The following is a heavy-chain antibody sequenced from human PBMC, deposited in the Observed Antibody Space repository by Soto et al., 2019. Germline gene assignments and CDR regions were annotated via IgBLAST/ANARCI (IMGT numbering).Heavy chain of an antibody. Sequence: GGSLRLSCAASGFTFDDYGMSWVRQAPGKGLEWVSGFNWNGGSTGFADSVKGRFTISRDNAKNSLYLQINSLRAEDTALYHCARAYRIAAAGTGGFAFDIWGQGTMVTVSS. D-gene: IGHD6-13*01. V-gene: IGHV3-20*01. CDR2: FNWNGGST. CDR1: GFTFDDYG. J-gene: IGHJ3*02. CDR3: ARAYRIAAAGTGGFAFDI.